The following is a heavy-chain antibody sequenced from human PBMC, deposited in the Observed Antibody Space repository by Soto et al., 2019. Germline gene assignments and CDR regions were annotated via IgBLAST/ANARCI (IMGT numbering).Heavy chain of an antibody. CDR2: ISGSGGST. Sequence: GALRLSCAASGFTFSSYAMSWVRQAPGKGLEWVSAISGSGGSTYYAESVKGRFTISRDNSENTLDLQMNSLRAEDTAVYYCAKSQKQWLVTYYFDYWGQGTLVTVSS. CDR3: AKSQKQWLVTYYFDY. V-gene: IGHV3-23*01. J-gene: IGHJ4*02. CDR1: GFTFSSYA. D-gene: IGHD6-19*01.